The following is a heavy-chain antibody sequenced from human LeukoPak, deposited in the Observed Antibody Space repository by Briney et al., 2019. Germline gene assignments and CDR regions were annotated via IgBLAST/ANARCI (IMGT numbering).Heavy chain of an antibody. CDR1: GGSFSGYY. CDR3: ARRVQWLPPNY. J-gene: IGHJ4*02. D-gene: IGHD6-19*01. V-gene: IGHV4-34*01. Sequence: PSETLSLTCAVYGGSFSGYYWSWIRQPPGKGLGWIGEINHSGSTNYNPSLKSRVTISVDTSKNQLSLKLSSVTAADTAVYYCARRVQWLPPNYWGQGTLVTVSS. CDR2: INHSGST.